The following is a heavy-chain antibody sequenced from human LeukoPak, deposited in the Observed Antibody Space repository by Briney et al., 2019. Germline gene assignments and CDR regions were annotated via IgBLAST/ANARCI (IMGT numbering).Heavy chain of an antibody. Sequence: GGSLRLSCAASGFTFSNYAMSWVRQAPGKGLEWVPAILGSGGSTYYADSVKGRFTVSRDNSKSTLYLQMNSLRAEDTALYYCAKWGDYDVLTGYYVPDYWGQGTLVTVSS. CDR3: AKWGDYDVLTGYYVPDY. D-gene: IGHD3-9*01. CDR1: GFTFSNYA. CDR2: ILGSGGST. V-gene: IGHV3-23*01. J-gene: IGHJ4*02.